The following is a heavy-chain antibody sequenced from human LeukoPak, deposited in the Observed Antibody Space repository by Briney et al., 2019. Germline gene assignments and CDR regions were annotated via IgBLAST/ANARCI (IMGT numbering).Heavy chain of an antibody. CDR2: ISGSSGSI. CDR1: GFTFSSFS. V-gene: IGHV3-21*01. D-gene: IGHD2-21*02. Sequence: GGSLRLSCAASGFTFSSFSMNWVRPPPGRGLEWGSSISGSSGSIYYEDSLKGRFTVSSDNTKNSLYLQMDSLRAEDTAVYYCARDTTSCGRGCYSLTDYWGQGTLVSVSS. CDR3: ARDTTSCGRGCYSLTDY. J-gene: IGHJ4*02.